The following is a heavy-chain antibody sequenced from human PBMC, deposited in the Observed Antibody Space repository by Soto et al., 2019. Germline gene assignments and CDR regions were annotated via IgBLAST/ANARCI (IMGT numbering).Heavy chain of an antibody. V-gene: IGHV1-8*01. J-gene: IGHJ6*02. CDR1: GYTFTGYD. D-gene: IGHD6-13*01. CDR3: ARAAQRYSSSWYYYYYGMDV. Sequence: GASVKVSCKASGYTFTGYDINWVRQATGQGLEWMGWMNPNSGNTGYAQKFQGRVTMTRNTSISTAYMELSSLRSEDTAVYYCARAAQRYSSSWYYYYYGMDVWGQGTTVTVSS. CDR2: MNPNSGNT.